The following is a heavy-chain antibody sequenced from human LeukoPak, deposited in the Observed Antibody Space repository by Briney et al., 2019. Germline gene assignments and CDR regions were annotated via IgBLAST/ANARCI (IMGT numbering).Heavy chain of an antibody. V-gene: IGHV4-4*07. Sequence: PSQTLSLTCTVSGGSISSYYWSWIRQPAGKVLEWIGRIYTSGSTNYNPSLKSRVTMSVDTSKNQFSLKLSSVTAAGTAVYYCARQPSGYLKYYFDYWGQGTLVTVSS. CDR1: GGSISSYY. J-gene: IGHJ4*02. D-gene: IGHD3-3*01. CDR2: IYTSGST. CDR3: ARQPSGYLKYYFDY.